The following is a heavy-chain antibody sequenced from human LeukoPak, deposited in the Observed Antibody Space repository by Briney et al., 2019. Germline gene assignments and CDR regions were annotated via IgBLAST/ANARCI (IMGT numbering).Heavy chain of an antibody. Sequence: GGSLRLSCAASGFTFSSYAMHWVRQAPGKGLEWVAYVYFDGTNKNYADSVKGRFTISRDNSKNTLYLQMNSLRAEDMAVYYCAKDFRTLRAGDDYDFWGQGTLVTVSS. V-gene: IGHV3-30*02. CDR1: GFTFSSYA. CDR2: VYFDGTNK. D-gene: IGHD3-10*01. J-gene: IGHJ4*02. CDR3: AKDFRTLRAGDDYDF.